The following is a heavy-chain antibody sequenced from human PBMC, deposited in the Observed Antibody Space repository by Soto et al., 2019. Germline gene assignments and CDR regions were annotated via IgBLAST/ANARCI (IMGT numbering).Heavy chain of an antibody. V-gene: IGHV1-2*04. CDR3: ARDPGSSSGWDYYYGMDV. Sequence: QVQLVQSGAEVKKPGASVKVSCKASGYTFTGYYMHWVRQAPGQGLEWMGWINPNSGGTNYAQKFQGWVTMTRDTSISTAYMELSRLRSDDTAVYYCARDPGSSSGWDYYYGMDVWGQGTTVTVSS. CDR1: GYTFTGYY. D-gene: IGHD6-19*01. CDR2: INPNSGGT. J-gene: IGHJ6*02.